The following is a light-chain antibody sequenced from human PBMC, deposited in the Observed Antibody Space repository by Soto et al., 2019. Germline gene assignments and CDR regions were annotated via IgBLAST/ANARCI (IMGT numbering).Light chain of an antibody. V-gene: IGLV1-44*01. CDR2: SSN. Sequence: QAVVTQPPSASGTPGQRVTISCSGSSSNIGRSNVNWYQHLPGTAPKLLIYSSNQRPSGVPDRFSGSKSGTSASLAISGLQSEDEADYYCASWDDSLNGVIFGGGTQLTVL. CDR1: SSNIGRSN. CDR3: ASWDDSLNGVI. J-gene: IGLJ7*01.